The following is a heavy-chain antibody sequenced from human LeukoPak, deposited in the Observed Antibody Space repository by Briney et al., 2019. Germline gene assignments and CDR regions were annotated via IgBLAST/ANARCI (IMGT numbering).Heavy chain of an antibody. CDR2: IYYSGST. Sequence: SETLSLTCTVSGGSISSGGYYWSWIRQPPGKGLEWIGYIYYSGSTNYNPSLKSRVTISVDTSKNQFSLKLSSVTAADTAVYYCAREYSNWYFDYWGQGTLVTVSS. D-gene: IGHD4-11*01. V-gene: IGHV4-61*08. CDR1: GGSISSGGYY. CDR3: AREYSNWYFDY. J-gene: IGHJ4*02.